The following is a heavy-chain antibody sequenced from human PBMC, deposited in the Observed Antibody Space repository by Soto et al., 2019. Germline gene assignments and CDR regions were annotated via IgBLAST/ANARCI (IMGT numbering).Heavy chain of an antibody. J-gene: IGHJ3*02. CDR2: ISGRGDRT. CDR1: GFTVSSDS. D-gene: IGHD3-22*01. CDR3: SKDRYDSSAYYFFYDI. Sequence: GGSLRLSCAASGFTVSSDSMSWTRQAPGKGLEWVSAISGRGDRTSYADSVKGRFTLSRDSSKNTLYLQANSLRAEDTAVYYCSKDRYDSSAYYFFYDIWGQGTMVTVSS. V-gene: IGHV3-23*01.